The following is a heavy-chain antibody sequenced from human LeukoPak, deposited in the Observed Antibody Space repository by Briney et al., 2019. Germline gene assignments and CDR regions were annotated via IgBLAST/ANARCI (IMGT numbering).Heavy chain of an antibody. CDR2: ISAYNGNT. Sequence: ASVKVSCKASGYTFTSYGISWVRQAPGQGLEWMGWISAYNGNTNYAQKLQGRVTMTTDTSTSTAYMKLRSLRSDDTAVYYCARLLYDILTGYYSALGYWGQGTLVTVSS. D-gene: IGHD3-9*01. CDR3: ARLLYDILTGYYSALGY. CDR1: GYTFTSYG. V-gene: IGHV1-18*01. J-gene: IGHJ4*02.